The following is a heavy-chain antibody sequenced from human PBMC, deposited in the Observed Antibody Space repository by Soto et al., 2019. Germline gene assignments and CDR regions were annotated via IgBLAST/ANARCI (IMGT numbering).Heavy chain of an antibody. CDR2: IYPGDSDT. CDR3: AASIFYYGMDV. J-gene: IGHJ6*02. CDR1: GYTFTNYW. Sequence: GESLKISCKGSGYTFTNYWIGWVRQMPGKGLEWMGIIYPGDSDTKYNPSFQGQVTISADKSITTTYLQWSSLKATDTAIYYCAASIFYYGMDVWGQGTTVTVSS. V-gene: IGHV5-51*01.